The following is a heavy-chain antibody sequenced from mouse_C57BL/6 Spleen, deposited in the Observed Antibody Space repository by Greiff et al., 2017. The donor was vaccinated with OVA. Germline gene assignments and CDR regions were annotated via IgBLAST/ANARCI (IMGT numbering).Heavy chain of an antibody. CDR1: GYTFTSYW. J-gene: IGHJ2*01. V-gene: IGHV1-69*01. D-gene: IGHD1-1*01. CDR3: ARGFITTVANQYYFDD. CDR2: IDPSDSYT. Sequence: QVQLQQPGAELVMPGASVKLSCKASGYTFTSYWMHWVKQRPGQGLEWIGEIDPSDSYTNYNQKFKGKSTLTVDKSSSTAYLQLSSLTSEDSAVYYCARGFITTVANQYYFDDWGQGTTLTVSS.